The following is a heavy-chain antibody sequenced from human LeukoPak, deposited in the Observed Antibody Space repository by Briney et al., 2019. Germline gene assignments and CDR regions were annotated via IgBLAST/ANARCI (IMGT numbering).Heavy chain of an antibody. CDR3: AKGNWGPLNYFDY. CDR1: GFTFSSYG. V-gene: IGHV3-30*02. D-gene: IGHD7-27*01. J-gene: IGHJ4*02. Sequence: PGGSLRLSCAASGFTFSSYGMHWVCQAPGKGLEWVAFIRYDGSNKYYADSVKGRFTISRDNSKNTLSLQMNSLKVEDTAVYYCAKGNWGPLNYFDYWGQGTLVTVSS. CDR2: IRYDGSNK.